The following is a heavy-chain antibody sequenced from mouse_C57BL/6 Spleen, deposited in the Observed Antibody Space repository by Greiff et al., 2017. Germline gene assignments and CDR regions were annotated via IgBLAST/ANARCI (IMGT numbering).Heavy chain of an antibody. J-gene: IGHJ1*03. Sequence: LVESGPELVKPGASVKISCKASGYAFSSSWMNWVKQRPGKGLEWIGRIYPGDGDTNYNGKFKGKAPLTAYKSSSTASLQLSSLTSDDSAVYFWAGLYFDVWGTGTTVTVSS. CDR1: GYAFSSSW. CDR3: AGLYFDV. V-gene: IGHV1-82*01. CDR2: IYPGDGDT.